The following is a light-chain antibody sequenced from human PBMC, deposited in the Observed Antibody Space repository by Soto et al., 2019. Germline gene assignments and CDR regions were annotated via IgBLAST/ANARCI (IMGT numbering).Light chain of an antibody. J-gene: IGKJ1*01. V-gene: IGKV3-15*01. CDR2: GAS. CDR3: QKYNSAPQT. Sequence: EIVMTQSPATLSVSPGERATLSCRASQSVSSNLAWYQQKPGQAPRLLIYGASTRATGIPARFSGSGSGTEFTLTISGLQSEDVATYYCQKYNSAPQTFGQGTKVEIK. CDR1: QSVSSN.